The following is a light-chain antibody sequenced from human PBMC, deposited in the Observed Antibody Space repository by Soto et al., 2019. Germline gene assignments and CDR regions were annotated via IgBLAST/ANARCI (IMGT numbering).Light chain of an antibody. V-gene: IGLV2-23*01. CDR2: EGS. J-gene: IGLJ2*01. Sequence: QSVLTQPASVSGSPGQSITISCTGTSSDVGNYNLVSWYQQHPGKAPKLMIFEGSKRPSGVSNRFSASKSGNTASLTISGLQAEDEADYYCSSYAGSTTYVVFGGGTKVTV. CDR3: SSYAGSTTYVV. CDR1: SSDVGNYNL.